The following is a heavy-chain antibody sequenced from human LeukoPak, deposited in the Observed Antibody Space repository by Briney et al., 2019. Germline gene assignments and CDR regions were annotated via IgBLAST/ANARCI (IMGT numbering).Heavy chain of an antibody. J-gene: IGHJ4*02. CDR1: GGSISSSSYY. CDR3: ARIGTYYYGSGSYGVDY. CDR2: IYYSGST. V-gene: IGHV4-39*07. D-gene: IGHD3-10*01. Sequence: SETLSLTCTVSGGSISSSSYYWGWIRQPPGKGLEWIGSIYYSGSTYYNPSLKSRVTISVDTSKNQFSLKLSSVTAADTAVYYCARIGTYYYGSGSYGVDYWGQGTLVTVSS.